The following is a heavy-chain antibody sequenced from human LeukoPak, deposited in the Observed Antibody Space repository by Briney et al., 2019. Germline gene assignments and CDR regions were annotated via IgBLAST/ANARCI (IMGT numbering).Heavy chain of an antibody. D-gene: IGHD3-22*01. CDR1: GGSISSGSYY. CDR2: IYTSGST. Sequence: SQTLSLTCTVSGGSISSGSYYWSWIRQPAGKGLEWIGRIYTSGSTNYNPSLKSRVTISVDTSKNQFSLKLSSVTAADTAVYYCARDSSGPFDYWGQGTLVTVSS. CDR3: ARDSSGPFDY. J-gene: IGHJ4*02. V-gene: IGHV4-61*02.